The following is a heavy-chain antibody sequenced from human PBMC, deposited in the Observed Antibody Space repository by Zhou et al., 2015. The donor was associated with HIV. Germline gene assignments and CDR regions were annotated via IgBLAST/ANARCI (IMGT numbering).Heavy chain of an antibody. V-gene: IGHV1-69*12. CDR2: IIPIFGTP. D-gene: IGHD5-12*01. J-gene: IGHJ4*02. CDR1: GGTFSTYA. CDR3: ARGGGNSGYDYVG. Sequence: QVQLVQSGAEVRKPGSSVKVSCKASGGTFSTYAITWVRQAPGQGLEWMGGIIPIFGTPNYAQKFQGRLTITADESTSTAYMELSSLRSEDTAVYYCARGGGNSGYDYVGWGQGTLVTVSS.